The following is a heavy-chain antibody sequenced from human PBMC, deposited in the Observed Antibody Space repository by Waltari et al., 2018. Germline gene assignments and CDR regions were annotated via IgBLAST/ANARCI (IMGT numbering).Heavy chain of an antibody. CDR2: VDNTGSP. V-gene: IGHV4-31*03. CDR3: AISSSGGNYFDY. D-gene: IGHD6-6*01. CDR1: DDSINTGPFY. Sequence: QVHLQESGPGLVKPSQTLSLTCSISDDSINTGPFYFTWIRQYPGKGLEWIGYVDNTGSPSYNPSLRSRFSISVDTSRRHFSLKLMSVTAAGTASYFCAISSSGGNYFDYWGRGTLVTVSS. J-gene: IGHJ4*02.